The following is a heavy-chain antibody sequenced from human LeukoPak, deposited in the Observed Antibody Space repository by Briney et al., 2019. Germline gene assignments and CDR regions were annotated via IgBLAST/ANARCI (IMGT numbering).Heavy chain of an antibody. Sequence: GGSLRLSCAASGFTFSSYSMNWVRQAPGKGLEWVSYISSSSSTIYYADSVKGRFTISRDNAKNSLYLQMNSLRAEDTAVYYCARDKRWLHIGVFDHWGQGTLVTVSS. CDR3: ARDKRWLHIGVFDH. D-gene: IGHD5-24*01. J-gene: IGHJ4*02. CDR1: GFTFSSYS. CDR2: ISSSSSTI. V-gene: IGHV3-48*04.